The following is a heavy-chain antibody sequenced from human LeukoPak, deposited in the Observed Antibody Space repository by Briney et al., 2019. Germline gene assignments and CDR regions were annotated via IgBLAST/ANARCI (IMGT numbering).Heavy chain of an antibody. Sequence: MPSETLSLTCTVSGGSISSYYGSWIRQPAGKGLEWIGRIYTRGSTNSNPSLKSRVTMSLDTSKNQFSLKLSSVTAADTAVYYCARVDCSSTSCYSYFDYWGQGTLVTVSS. CDR3: ARVDCSSTSCYSYFDY. D-gene: IGHD2-2*02. J-gene: IGHJ4*02. CDR2: IYTRGST. V-gene: IGHV4-4*07. CDR1: GGSISSYY.